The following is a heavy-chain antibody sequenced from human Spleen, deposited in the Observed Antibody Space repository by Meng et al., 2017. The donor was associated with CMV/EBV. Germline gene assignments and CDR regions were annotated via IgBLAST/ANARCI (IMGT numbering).Heavy chain of an antibody. V-gene: IGHV3-30-3*01. CDR2: ISYDGSNK. D-gene: IGHD5-18*01. Sequence: VQLVESGGVVVQPXGSLRLSCAASGFTFDDYAMHWVRQAPGKGLEWVAVISYDGSNKYYADSVKGRFTISRDNSKNTLYLQMNSLKTEDTAVYYCIRSEIPLQLMDYWGQGTLVTVSS. J-gene: IGHJ4*02. CDR3: IRSEIPLQLMDY. CDR1: GFTFDDYA.